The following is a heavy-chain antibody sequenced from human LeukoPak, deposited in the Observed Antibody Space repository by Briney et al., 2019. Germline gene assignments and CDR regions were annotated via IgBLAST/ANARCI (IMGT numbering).Heavy chain of an antibody. J-gene: IGHJ3*02. CDR2: IIPIFGTA. V-gene: IGHV1-69*05. D-gene: IGHD3-22*01. CDR3: ASSGYESDAFDI. Sequence: GASVKVSCKASGGTFSSYAISWVRQAPGQGLEWMGGIIPIFGTANYAQKFQGRVTITTDESTSTAYMELSSLRSEDTAVYYCASSGYESDAFDILCQGTMVTVSS. CDR1: GGTFSSYA.